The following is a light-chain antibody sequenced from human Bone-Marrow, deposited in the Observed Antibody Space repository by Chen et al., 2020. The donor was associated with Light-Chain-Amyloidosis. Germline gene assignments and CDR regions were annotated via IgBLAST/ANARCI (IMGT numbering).Light chain of an antibody. V-gene: IGLV2-8*01. Sequence: QSSLTQPPSVSGSPGPSVTIPCTGSSSDVGGYNYGFWYQHHPGKAPKLMIYEVTKRPSGVPDRFSGSKSGNTASLTVSGLQAEDAADYYCASYAGTSLYVFGSGTKVTVL. CDR1: SSDVGGYNY. CDR3: ASYAGTSLYV. J-gene: IGLJ1*01. CDR2: EVT.